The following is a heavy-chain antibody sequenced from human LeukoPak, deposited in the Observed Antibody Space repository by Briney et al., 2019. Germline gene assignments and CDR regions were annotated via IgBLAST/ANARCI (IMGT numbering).Heavy chain of an antibody. CDR2: IGGSSGRT. Sequence: PGGSLRLSCAASGFTFNSYVTSWVRQAPGKGLEWVSAIGGSSGRTYYADSVRGRFTISRDNSKNTVYLQLNSLRGEDTAVYYCAKDLVSGDWYWRGFDSWGQGTLVTVSS. J-gene: IGHJ4*02. V-gene: IGHV3-23*01. D-gene: IGHD6-19*01. CDR1: GFTFNSYV. CDR3: AKDLVSGDWYWRGFDS.